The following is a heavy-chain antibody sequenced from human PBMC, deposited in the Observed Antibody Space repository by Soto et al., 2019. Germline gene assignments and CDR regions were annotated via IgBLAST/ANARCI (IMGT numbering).Heavy chain of an antibody. CDR1: GFTFSSYA. CDR3: ARAHITRDNWFDP. J-gene: IGHJ5*02. Sequence: GGSLRLSCAASGFTFSSYAMHWVRQAPGKGLEWVAVISYDGSNKYYADSVKGRFAISRDNSKNTLYLQMNSLRAEDTAVYYCARAHITRDNWFDPWGQGTLVTGSS. V-gene: IGHV3-30*09. CDR2: ISYDGSNK. D-gene: IGHD1-20*01.